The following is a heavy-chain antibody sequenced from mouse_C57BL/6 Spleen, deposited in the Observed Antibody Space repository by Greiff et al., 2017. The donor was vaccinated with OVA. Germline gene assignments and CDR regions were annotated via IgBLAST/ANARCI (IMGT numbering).Heavy chain of an antibody. CDR2: IDPSDSYT. Sequence: QVQLQQPGAELVMPGASVKLSCKASGYTFTSYWMHWVKQRPGQGLEWIGEIDPSDSYTNYNQKFKGKSTLTVDKSSSTAYMQLSSLTSEDSAVYYCARVSSGYVDYAMDYWGQGTSVTVSS. D-gene: IGHD3-2*02. V-gene: IGHV1-69*01. CDR1: GYTFTSYW. CDR3: ARVSSGYVDYAMDY. J-gene: IGHJ4*01.